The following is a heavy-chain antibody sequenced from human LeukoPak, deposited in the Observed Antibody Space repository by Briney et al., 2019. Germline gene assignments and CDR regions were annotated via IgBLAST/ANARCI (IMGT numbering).Heavy chain of an antibody. CDR1: GFTFSSYA. Sequence: GGSLRLSCAASGFTFSSYAMSWVRQAPGKGLEWVSAISGSGTITYYADSVKGRFTISRNNSKNTLYLQMSSLRGDDTAIYYCAKDPNHYYDTSAYSFDYWGQGTLVTVSS. D-gene: IGHD3-22*01. J-gene: IGHJ4*02. CDR3: AKDPNHYYDTSAYSFDY. CDR2: ISGSGTIT. V-gene: IGHV3-23*01.